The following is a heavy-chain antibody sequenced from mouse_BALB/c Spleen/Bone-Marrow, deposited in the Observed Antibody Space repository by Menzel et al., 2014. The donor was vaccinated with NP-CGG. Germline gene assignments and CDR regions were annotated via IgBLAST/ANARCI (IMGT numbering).Heavy chain of an antibody. CDR1: GYTFTSYW. Sequence: DLVKPGASVRLSCKASGYTFTSYWINWIKQRPGQGLEWIGRFAPGSGNNYYNEMFKGKATLTVDTSSSTAYIQLSSLSSEDSAVYFCARARSTVITTWYFDVWGAGTTVTVSS. J-gene: IGHJ1*01. CDR3: ARARSTVITTWYFDV. CDR2: FAPGSGNN. V-gene: IGHV1S41*01. D-gene: IGHD2-4*01.